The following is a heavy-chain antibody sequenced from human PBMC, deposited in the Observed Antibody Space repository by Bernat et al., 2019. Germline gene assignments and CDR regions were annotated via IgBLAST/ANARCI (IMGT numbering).Heavy chain of an antibody. V-gene: IGHV3-7*03. Sequence: VQLVESGGGLVQPGGSLRLSCAASGFIFSNYWMTWVRQAPGKGLEWVTNIKEDGSDKYYVDSVKDRFTISRDNGKNSLYLQMNSLRVEDTAVYYCVRDSGWFNHEHWGQGTLVTVSS. CDR2: IKEDGSDK. D-gene: IGHD6-19*01. CDR1: GFIFSNYW. CDR3: VRDSGWFNHEH. J-gene: IGHJ4*02.